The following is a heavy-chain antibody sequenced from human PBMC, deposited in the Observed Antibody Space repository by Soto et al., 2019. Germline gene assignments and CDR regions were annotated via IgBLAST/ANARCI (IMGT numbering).Heavy chain of an antibody. J-gene: IGHJ4*02. CDR1: GSSRNDFQ. D-gene: IGHD6-13*01. CDR3: ARSNPRYSSPDS. CDR2: IYFGQPTH. Sequence: QVQLQESGPGLVKPSETLSLTCTVSGSSRNDFQWIWIRQPPGKGLARIGSIYFGQPTHSDTPSLKSRVAIALDASKSQVSLKLASVNAADTAVYFCARSNPRYSSPDSWGQGSLVTVSS. V-gene: IGHV4-59*08.